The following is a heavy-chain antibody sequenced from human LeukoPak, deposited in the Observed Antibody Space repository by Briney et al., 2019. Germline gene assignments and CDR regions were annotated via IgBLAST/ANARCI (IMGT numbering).Heavy chain of an antibody. Sequence: SETLSLTCTVSGGSISSGSYYWSWIRQPAGKGLEWIGRVYTSGSTNYNPSLKSRVTISVDTSKNQFSLRLSSVTAADTAVYYCARKAHYYDSSGYYFDYWGQGTLVTVSS. CDR3: ARKAHYYDSSGYYFDY. D-gene: IGHD3-22*01. J-gene: IGHJ4*02. CDR2: VYTSGST. V-gene: IGHV4-61*02. CDR1: GGSISSGSYY.